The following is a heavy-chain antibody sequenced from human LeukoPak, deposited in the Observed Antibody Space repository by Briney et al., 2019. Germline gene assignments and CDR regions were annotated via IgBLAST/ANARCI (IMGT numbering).Heavy chain of an antibody. D-gene: IGHD3-22*01. CDR1: GFTFSSYG. V-gene: IGHV3-30*18. J-gene: IGHJ4*02. Sequence: GGSLRLSCAASGFTFSSYGMHWVRQAPGKGLEWVAFISYDGSNKYYADSVKGRFTISRDNSKNTLCLQMNSLRAEDTAVYYCAKGVDYYDSSGYLGDYWGQGTLVTVSS. CDR2: ISYDGSNK. CDR3: AKGVDYYDSSGYLGDY.